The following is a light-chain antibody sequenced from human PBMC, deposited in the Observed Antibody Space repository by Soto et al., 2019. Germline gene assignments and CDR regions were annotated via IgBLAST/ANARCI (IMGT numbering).Light chain of an antibody. J-gene: IGLJ2*01. CDR2: EVI. CDR3: SSYTSSSTLV. Sequence: QSALTQPASVSGSPGQSITISCTATSSDVDTHNYVSWYQQYPGKAPKLMIYEVINRPSGVSNRFSGSKSGNTASLIISGLPDEDEADYYCSSYTSSSTLVFGGGTKLTVL. CDR1: SSDVDTHNY. V-gene: IGLV2-14*01.